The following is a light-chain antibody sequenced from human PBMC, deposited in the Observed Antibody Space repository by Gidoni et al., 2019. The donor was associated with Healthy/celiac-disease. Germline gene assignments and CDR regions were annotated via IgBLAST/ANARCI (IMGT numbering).Light chain of an antibody. V-gene: IGLV3-25*03. CDR2: TDS. CDR1: ALPKQY. J-gene: IGLJ2*01. CDR3: QSADSSGTYAVV. Sequence: SYELTQPPSVSVSPGQTARITCSGDALPKQYAYWYQQKPGQAPVLVIYTDSERPSGIPERFSGSSSGTTVTLTISGVQAEDEADYYCQSADSSGTYAVVFGGGTKLTVL.